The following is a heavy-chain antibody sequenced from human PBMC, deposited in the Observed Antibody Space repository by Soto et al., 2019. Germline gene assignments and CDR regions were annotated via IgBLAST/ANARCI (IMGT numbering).Heavy chain of an antibody. V-gene: IGHV1-18*01. J-gene: IGHJ5*02. CDR1: CSTFGNCG. CDR2: ISAYNGNI. Sequence: ALVKVSCKSSCSTFGNCGISWVREAPGQGLEWMGWISAYNGNIKFAQKVQGRVTMTTDTFTSTAYMELRSLRSDDTAVYYCARDWLIAGHGGNWFDPWGQGTLVTVSS. D-gene: IGHD3-16*01. CDR3: ARDWLIAGHGGNWFDP.